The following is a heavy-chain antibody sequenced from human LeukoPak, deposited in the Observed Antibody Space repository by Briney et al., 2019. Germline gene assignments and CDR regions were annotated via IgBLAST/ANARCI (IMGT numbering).Heavy chain of an antibody. Sequence: ASVKVSCKASGYTFTSYDINWVRQATGQGLEWMGWMNPNSGNTGYARKFQGRVTMTRNTSISTAYMELSSLRSEDTAVYYCARGRTSGWNFSYYYYYYMDIWGKGTTVTVSS. CDR1: GYTFTSYD. CDR2: MNPNSGNT. V-gene: IGHV1-8*01. CDR3: ARGRTSGWNFSYYYYYYMDI. J-gene: IGHJ6*03. D-gene: IGHD1-7*01.